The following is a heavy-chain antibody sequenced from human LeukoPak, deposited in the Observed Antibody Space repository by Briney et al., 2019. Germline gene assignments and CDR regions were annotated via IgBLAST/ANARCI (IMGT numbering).Heavy chain of an antibody. CDR2: IRSKAYGGTT. J-gene: IGHJ4*02. CDR3: TRSRITMIVVVITGDY. CDR1: GFTFGDYA. V-gene: IGHV3-49*03. D-gene: IGHD3-22*01. Sequence: GGSLRLSCTASGFTFGDYAMSWFRQAPGKGLEWVGFIRSKAYGGTTEYAASVKGRFTISRDDSKSIAYLQMNSLKTEDTAVYYCTRSRITMIVVVITGDYWGQGTLVTVSS.